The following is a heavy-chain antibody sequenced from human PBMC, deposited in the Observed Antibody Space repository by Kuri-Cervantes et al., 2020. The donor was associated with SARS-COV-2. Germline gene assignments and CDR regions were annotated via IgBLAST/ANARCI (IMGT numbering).Heavy chain of an antibody. Sequence: GSLRLSCAVYDGSFSGYYWSWIRQPPGKGLEWIGEINHSGSTNYNPSLKSRVTISVDTSKNQFSLKLSSVTAADTAVYYCANWGLHDAFDIWGQGTMVTVSS. CDR1: DGSFSGYY. CDR3: ANWGLHDAFDI. J-gene: IGHJ3*02. D-gene: IGHD7-27*01. CDR2: INHSGST. V-gene: IGHV4-34*01.